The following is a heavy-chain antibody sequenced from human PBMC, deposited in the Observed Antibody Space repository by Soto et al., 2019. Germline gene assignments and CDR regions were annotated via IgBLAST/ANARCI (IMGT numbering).Heavy chain of an antibody. D-gene: IGHD2-15*01. CDR1: GGTFGRYA. J-gene: IGHJ6*02. Sequence: ASVKVCCKASGGTFGRYAISWVRRAPGQSLEWMGQINAGFGATDLAQMFQGRVTITADKSTTTVYMELSSLRSDDTAVYYCATDCSGGSCYGASGMDVWGQGTTVTVSS. V-gene: IGHV1-69*06. CDR2: INAGFGAT. CDR3: ATDCSGGSCYGASGMDV.